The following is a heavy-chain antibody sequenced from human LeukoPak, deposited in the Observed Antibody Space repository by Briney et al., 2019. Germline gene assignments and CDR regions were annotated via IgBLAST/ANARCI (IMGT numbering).Heavy chain of an antibody. CDR1: GFTFSSYA. CDR3: ATFSSGWSLCY. V-gene: IGHV3-23*01. J-gene: IGHJ4*02. Sequence: GRSLRLSCAASGFTFSSYAMSWVRQAPGKGLEWVSGLSGSSGVTYYADSVKGRFTISRDNSKNTLYLQMNSLRDEDTAVYYCATFSSGWSLCYWGQGTLVTVSS. D-gene: IGHD6-13*01. CDR2: LSGSSGVT.